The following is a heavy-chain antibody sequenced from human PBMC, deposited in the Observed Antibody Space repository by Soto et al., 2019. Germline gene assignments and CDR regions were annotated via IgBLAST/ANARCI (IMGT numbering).Heavy chain of an antibody. CDR2: ITINGNT. J-gene: IGHJ5*02. D-gene: IGHD1-1*01. Sequence: QVQQQESGPGLLKTSDTLSLTCRVSGSYISDVSWSWIRQPAGKGLEWIGRITINGNTKKNPSFKSRFTKSIDTSMNHFALNLQSATAVDTALYNCARETGENWTDEAPWGQGTLGTVSS. CDR3: ARETGENWTDEAP. CDR1: GSYISDVS. V-gene: IGHV4-4*07.